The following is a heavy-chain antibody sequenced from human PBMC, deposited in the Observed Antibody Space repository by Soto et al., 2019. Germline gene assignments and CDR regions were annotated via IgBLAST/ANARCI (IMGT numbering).Heavy chain of an antibody. CDR3: AKDDYGGADY. Sequence: QVQLVESGGGVVQPGRSLRLSCAASGFTFSSYGMHWVRQAPGKGLEWVAVISYDGSNKYYADSVKGRFTISRDNSKNTLYLQMNSLRAEDTAVYYCAKDDYGGADYWGQGTLVTLSS. CDR1: GFTFSSYG. V-gene: IGHV3-30*18. CDR2: ISYDGSNK. J-gene: IGHJ4*02. D-gene: IGHD4-17*01.